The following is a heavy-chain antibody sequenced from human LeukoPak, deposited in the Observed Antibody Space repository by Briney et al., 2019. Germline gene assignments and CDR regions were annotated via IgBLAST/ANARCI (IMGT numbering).Heavy chain of an antibody. CDR1: GFTFSSYA. CDR2: ISGSGGST. V-gene: IGHV3-23*01. Sequence: PGGSLRLSCAASGFTFSSYAMSWVRQAPGKGLEWVSAISGSGGSTYYADSVKGRFTISRDNSKNTPYLQMNSLRAEDTAVYYCAKAKRGTRITIFGVVSLSYWGQGTLVTVSS. CDR3: AKAKRGTRITIFGVVSLSY. J-gene: IGHJ4*02. D-gene: IGHD3-3*01.